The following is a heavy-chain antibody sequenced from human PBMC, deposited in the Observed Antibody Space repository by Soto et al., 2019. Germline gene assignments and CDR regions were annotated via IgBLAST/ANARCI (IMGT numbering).Heavy chain of an antibody. J-gene: IGHJ4*02. V-gene: IGHV4-59*01. CDR3: VREGDKRYFDY. D-gene: IGHD3-9*01. CDR2: IYYSGST. CDR1: GGSISSYY. Sequence: ASETLSFTCTVSGGSISSYYCNWIRQPPGKGLEWIGYIYYSGSTNYNPSLKSRVTISVDTSKNQFSLKLSSVTAADTAVYYCVREGDKRYFDYWGQGTLVTVSS.